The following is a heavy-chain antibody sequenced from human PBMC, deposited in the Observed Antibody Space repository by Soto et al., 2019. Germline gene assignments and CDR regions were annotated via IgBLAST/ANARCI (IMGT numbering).Heavy chain of an antibody. V-gene: IGHV3-30-3*01. CDR1: GFTFSSYA. Sequence: QVQLVESGGGVVQPGRSLRLSCAASGFTFSSYAMHWVRQAPGKGLEWVAVISYDGSNKYYADSVKGRFTISRDNSKNTLYLQMNSLRAEDTAVYYCARDVVAPLLWFGELLPEYNWFDPWGQGTLVTVSS. D-gene: IGHD3-10*01. J-gene: IGHJ5*02. CDR3: ARDVVAPLLWFGELLPEYNWFDP. CDR2: ISYDGSNK.